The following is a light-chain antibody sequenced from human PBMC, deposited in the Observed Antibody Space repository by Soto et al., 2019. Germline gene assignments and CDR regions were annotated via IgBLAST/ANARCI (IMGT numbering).Light chain of an antibody. CDR1: SSDVGGYNY. V-gene: IGLV2-14*01. J-gene: IGLJ3*02. CDR2: EVS. CDR3: SSYTNPNTWV. Sequence: QSALTQPASVSGSPGQSITISCTGTSSDVGGYNYVSWYQQHPGKAPKLMIYEVSNRPSGVSNRFSGSKSGNTASLTISGLQAEEEADYYCSSYTNPNTWVFGGGTQLNVL.